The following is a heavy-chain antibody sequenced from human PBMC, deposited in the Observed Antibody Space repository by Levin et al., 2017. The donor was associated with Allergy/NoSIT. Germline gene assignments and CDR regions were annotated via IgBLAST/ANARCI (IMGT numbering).Heavy chain of an antibody. J-gene: IGHJ4*02. CDR3: ARGGIQTTPHAF. D-gene: IGHD2-15*01. Sequence: GGSLRLSCAASGFTFSSYSMSWVRQAPGKGLEWVSAISGSGDTTYYADSVKGRFTISRDNSKNTLFLQMNSLTAEDTAVYFCARGGIQTTPHAFWGQGTLVSVSS. V-gene: IGHV3-23*01. CDR2: ISGSGDTT. CDR1: GFTFSSYS.